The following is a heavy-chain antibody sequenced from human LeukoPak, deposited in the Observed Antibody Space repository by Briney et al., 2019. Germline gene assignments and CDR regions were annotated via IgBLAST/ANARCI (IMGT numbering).Heavy chain of an antibody. CDR2: ISGSGRGT. D-gene: IGHD2-2*01. CDR1: GFTLASYA. J-gene: IGHJ4*02. CDR3: AKSVTSRYSTFDY. Sequence: PGGSLRLSCAASGFTLASYAMSWVRQAPGTGLEWVSGISGSGRGTYYADSVRGRFTISRDNSKNTLYLQWNSLRAEDTALYYCAKSVTSRYSTFDYWGQGTLVTVSS. V-gene: IGHV3-23*01.